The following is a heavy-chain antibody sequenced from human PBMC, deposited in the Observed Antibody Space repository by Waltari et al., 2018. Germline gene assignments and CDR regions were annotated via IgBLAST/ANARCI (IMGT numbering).Heavy chain of an antibody. Sequence: QVQLVESGGGVVQPGGSLRLSCAASGFTFSSYGMPWVRQAPGKGLEWVAFIRYDGSNKYDADCVKGRFNIARDNSKNTLYLQMNSLRAEDTAVYYCAKEPGIAAAGTTFDYWGQGTLVTVSS. V-gene: IGHV3-30*02. CDR3: AKEPGIAAAGTTFDY. J-gene: IGHJ4*02. CDR1: GFTFSSYG. CDR2: IRYDGSNK. D-gene: IGHD6-13*01.